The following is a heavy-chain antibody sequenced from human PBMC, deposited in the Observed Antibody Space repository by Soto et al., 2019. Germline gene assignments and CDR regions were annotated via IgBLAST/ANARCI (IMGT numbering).Heavy chain of an antibody. Sequence: ASVKVSCKASGYFFTDSRIHWVRQAPGQGPEWLGWIDPNSRGTNFARKFQGRVTMTSDTSITTVYMELSSLRSDDTALYYCARDSDYYDSNGYHFRDALEIWGQGTMVTVSS. CDR2: IDPNSRGT. J-gene: IGHJ3*02. CDR1: GYFFTDSR. CDR3: ARDSDYYDSNGYHFRDALEI. V-gene: IGHV1-2*02. D-gene: IGHD3-22*01.